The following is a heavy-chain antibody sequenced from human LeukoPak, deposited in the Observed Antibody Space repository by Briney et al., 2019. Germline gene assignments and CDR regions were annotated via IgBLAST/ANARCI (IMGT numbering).Heavy chain of an antibody. J-gene: IGHJ4*02. CDR1: GGSIRNYY. V-gene: IGHV4-30-4*08. CDR2: IYYSGST. Sequence: PSETLSLTCTVSGGSIRNYYWSWIRQPPGKGLEWIGYIYYSGSTYYNPSLKSRVTISVDTSKNQFSLKLSSVTAADTAVYYCARGAGSSGYPEYYFDYWGQGTLVTVSS. D-gene: IGHD3-22*01. CDR3: ARGAGSSGYPEYYFDY.